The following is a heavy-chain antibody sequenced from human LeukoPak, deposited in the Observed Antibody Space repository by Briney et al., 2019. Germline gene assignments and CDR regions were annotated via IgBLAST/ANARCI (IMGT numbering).Heavy chain of an antibody. J-gene: IGHJ4*02. CDR1: GFTFSSYS. V-gene: IGHV3-21*01. CDR2: ISSSSSYI. Sequence: GGSLRFSCAAPGFTFSSYSMNWVRQAPGKGLEWVSSISSSSSYIYYADSVKGRFTISRDNAKNSLYLQMNSLRAEDTAVYYCARVRGYSGYDYNDYWGQGTLVTVSS. D-gene: IGHD5-12*01. CDR3: ARVRGYSGYDYNDY.